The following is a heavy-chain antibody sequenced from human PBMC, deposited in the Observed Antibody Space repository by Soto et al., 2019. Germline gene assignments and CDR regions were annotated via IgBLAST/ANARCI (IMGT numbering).Heavy chain of an antibody. CDR1: GGTFSSYA. CDR3: VPVVAIPAYPDN. D-gene: IGHD3-16*02. CDR2: IVPIVDTS. Sequence: QVQLVQSGAEVRQPASSVKVSCKTSGGTFSSYAISWVRQAPGQGLEWMGGIVPIVDTSTYAQKFQGRVTITADESTSTVYMALSSLTSDDTAVYYCVPVVAIPAYPDNWAQGTLVTVSS. V-gene: IGHV1-69*12. J-gene: IGHJ4*02.